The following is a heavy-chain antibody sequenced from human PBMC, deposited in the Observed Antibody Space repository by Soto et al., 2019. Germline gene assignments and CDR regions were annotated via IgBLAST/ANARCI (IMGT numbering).Heavy chain of an antibody. Sequence: SETLSLTCSVSGGPLTSYYWSCVRQPPGKGLEWIGYIYYSGSTNYNPSLKSRVTISVDTSKNQFSLKVNSVTAADTAVYYCARNKMRARGPAFQYWGQGILVT. D-gene: IGHD3-10*01. CDR2: IYYSGST. CDR1: GGPLTSYY. J-gene: IGHJ4*02. CDR3: ARNKMRARGPAFQY. V-gene: IGHV4-59*08.